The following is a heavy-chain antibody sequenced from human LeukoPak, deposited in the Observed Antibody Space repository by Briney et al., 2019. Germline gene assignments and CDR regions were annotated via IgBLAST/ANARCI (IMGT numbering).Heavy chain of an antibody. CDR1: GDSISIGGYY. Sequence: SETLSLTCVVSGDSISIGGYYWSWPRQPPEKGLEWIGHIYHGGSAYYDPSLKSRVNISVDKSKNQFSLELSSVTAADTAVYYCARYFSGGQFKWFDPWGQGTLVTVSS. V-gene: IGHV4-30-2*01. D-gene: IGHD1-26*01. CDR3: ARYFSGGQFKWFDP. CDR2: IYHGGSA. J-gene: IGHJ5*02.